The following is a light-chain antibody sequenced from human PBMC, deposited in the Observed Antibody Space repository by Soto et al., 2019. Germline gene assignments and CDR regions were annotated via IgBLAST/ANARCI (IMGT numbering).Light chain of an antibody. CDR1: QSISNY. V-gene: IGKV1-39*01. CDR3: QQTYSKILYT. Sequence: DLQMTQSPSSLSASLGDRITITCRASQSISNYLNWYQQKPGKAPKLLIYAASRLESGVPSRFSGSGSGTDFTLTISSLQPEDFTTYYCQQTYSKILYTFGQGTKVEI. J-gene: IGKJ2*01. CDR2: AAS.